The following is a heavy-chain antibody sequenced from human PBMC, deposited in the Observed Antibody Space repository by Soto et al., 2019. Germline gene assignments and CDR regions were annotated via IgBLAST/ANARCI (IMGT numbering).Heavy chain of an antibody. V-gene: IGHV3-48*03. Sequence: PGGSLRLSCAASGFTFSDFEMAWVRQAPGKGLEWISYTSSSGSRIYYADSVKGRFTISRDNAKNSLYLQVNSLRVEDTAVYYCARVPGLRPLRLDYWGQGALVTVS. CDR1: GFTFSDFE. J-gene: IGHJ4*02. CDR2: TSSSGSRI. D-gene: IGHD5-12*01. CDR3: ARVPGLRPLRLDY.